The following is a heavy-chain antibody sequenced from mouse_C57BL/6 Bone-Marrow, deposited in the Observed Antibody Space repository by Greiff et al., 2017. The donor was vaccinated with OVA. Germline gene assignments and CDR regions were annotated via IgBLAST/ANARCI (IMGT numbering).Heavy chain of an antibody. D-gene: IGHD2-4*01. J-gene: IGHJ3*01. CDR3: ARTNYYDYDGAWFAY. V-gene: IGHV1-42*01. Sequence: EVQLQQSGPELVKPGASVKISCKASGYSFTGYYMNWVKQSPEKSLEWIGELNPSTGGTTYNQKFKAKATLTVDKSSSTAYMQLKSLTSEDSAVYYGARTNYYDYDGAWFAYWGQGTLVTVSA. CDR2: LNPSTGGT. CDR1: GYSFTGYY.